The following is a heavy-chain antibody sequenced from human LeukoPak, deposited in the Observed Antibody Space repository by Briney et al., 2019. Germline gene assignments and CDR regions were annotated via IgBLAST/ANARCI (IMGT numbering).Heavy chain of an antibody. D-gene: IGHD5-12*01. V-gene: IGHV1-18*01. CDR1: GYTFTSNG. CDR3: ARCRGVATIAKYYYYYMDV. CDR2: ISAYNGNT. Sequence: ASVKVSCKASGYTFTSNGISWVRQAPGQGLEWMGWISAYNGNTNYEQKLQGRVTMTTDTSTSTAYMELSSLRSEDTAVYYCARCRGVATIAKYYYYYMDVWGKGTTVTISS. J-gene: IGHJ6*03.